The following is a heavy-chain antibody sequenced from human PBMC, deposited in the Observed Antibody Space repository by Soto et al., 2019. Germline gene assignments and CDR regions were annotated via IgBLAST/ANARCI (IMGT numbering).Heavy chain of an antibody. D-gene: IGHD4-17*01. Sequence: EVQLVESGGGLVQPGRSLRLSCAAFGFTFDDYTMHWVRQAPGKVLEWVSGLSWNSGIIVYADSFKGRFTVSRDNAKRSMYLQMNSLRAEDTAVYSCGRFYGDYEGFEYWGQGTLVTVSS. CDR2: LSWNSGII. V-gene: IGHV3-9*01. CDR1: GFTFDDYT. CDR3: GRFYGDYEGFEY. J-gene: IGHJ4*02.